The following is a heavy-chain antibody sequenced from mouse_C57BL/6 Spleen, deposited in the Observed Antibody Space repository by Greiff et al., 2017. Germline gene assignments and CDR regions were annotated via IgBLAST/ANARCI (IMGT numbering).Heavy chain of an antibody. Sequence: VQLQQPGAELVKPGASVKMSCKASGYTFTSYWITWVKQRPGQGLEWIGDIYPGSGSTNYNEKFKSKATLTVDTSSSTAYMQLSSLTSDDSAVYYCARSRAYDSNSDGFFFDYWCKGTTLTVSS. D-gene: IGHD2-5*01. J-gene: IGHJ2*01. CDR3: ARSRAYDSNSDGFFFDY. V-gene: IGHV1-55*01. CDR1: GYTFTSYW. CDR2: IYPGSGST.